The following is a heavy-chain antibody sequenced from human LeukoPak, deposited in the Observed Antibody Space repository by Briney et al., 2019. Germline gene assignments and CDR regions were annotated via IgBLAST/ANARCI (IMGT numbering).Heavy chain of an antibody. D-gene: IGHD6-6*01. V-gene: IGHV4-59*01. Sequence: SETLCLTCSVSGGSIRSYYWSWIRQPPGRGLEWIGYIYFSGSADYNPSLKSRVTISVDTSQNRFSLKLTSVAAADTAVYYCARDSRIAARPEYFDYWGQGTLVTVSS. CDR1: GGSIRSYY. J-gene: IGHJ4*02. CDR2: IYFSGSA. CDR3: ARDSRIAARPEYFDY.